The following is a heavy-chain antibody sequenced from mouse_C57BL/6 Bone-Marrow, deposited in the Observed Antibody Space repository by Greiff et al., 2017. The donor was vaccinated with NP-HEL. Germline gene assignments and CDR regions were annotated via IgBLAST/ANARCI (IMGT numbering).Heavy chain of an antibody. J-gene: IGHJ4*01. D-gene: IGHD2-4*01. CDR2: LNYDGSST. Sequence: EVMLVESEGGLVQPGSSMKLSCTASGFTFSDYYMAWVRQVPEKGLEWVANLNYDGSSTYYLDSLKSRFTISRDNAKNSLYLQMSSLKTEDTATYYCAREGGLRRRTYAMDYWGQGTSVTVSS. CDR3: AREGGLRRRTYAMDY. CDR1: GFTFSDYY. V-gene: IGHV5-16*01.